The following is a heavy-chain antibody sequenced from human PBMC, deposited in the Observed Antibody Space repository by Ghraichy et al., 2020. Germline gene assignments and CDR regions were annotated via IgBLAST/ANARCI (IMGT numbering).Heavy chain of an antibody. CDR1: GFTFRSYA. CDR3: VKGTENYYFAY. CDR2: ISTDSNTI. J-gene: IGHJ4*02. Sequence: LSLTCAASGFTFRSYAMYWVRQAPEKGLEWVLSISTDSNTIYYADSVKGRFTISRDNSKNTLYLQMNSLRAEDTALYFCVKGTENYYFAYWGQGSLVTVSS. V-gene: IGHV3-23*01.